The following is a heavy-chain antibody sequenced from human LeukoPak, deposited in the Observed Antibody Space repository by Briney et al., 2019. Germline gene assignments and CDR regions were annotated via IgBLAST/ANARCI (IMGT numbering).Heavy chain of an antibody. D-gene: IGHD3-22*01. CDR1: GYTFTGYY. CDR3: ARGLHDSSGYLDY. V-gene: IGHV1-2*02. Sequence: ASVKVSCKASGYTFTGYYMHWVRQAPGHGLEWMGWINPNSGGTNYAQKFQGRITMTRDTSISTAYMELSRLRSDDTAVYYCARGLHDSSGYLDYWGQGTLVTVSS. CDR2: INPNSGGT. J-gene: IGHJ4*02.